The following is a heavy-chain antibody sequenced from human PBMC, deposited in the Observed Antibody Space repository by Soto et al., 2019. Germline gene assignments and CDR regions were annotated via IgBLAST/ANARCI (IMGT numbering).Heavy chain of an antibody. CDR3: ARHLVVAGTTYNWFDL. J-gene: IGHJ5*02. D-gene: IGHD2-15*01. V-gene: IGHV4-39*01. Sequence: LSLTCTVSGGSISRSTYYWGWIRQLPGKGLEWLGSIFYGRSSYYNPAPRSRVAIYIDPSKNQFSLKLSSVTAADTGVYYCARHLVVAGTTYNWFDLWGQGTLVTVPQ. CDR2: IFYGRSS. CDR1: GGSISRSTYY.